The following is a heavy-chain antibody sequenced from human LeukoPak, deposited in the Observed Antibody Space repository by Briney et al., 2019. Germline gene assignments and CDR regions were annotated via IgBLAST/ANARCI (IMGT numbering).Heavy chain of an antibody. CDR3: ARDDWGSGLPLLY. Sequence: PGGSLRLSCTSSAFTVTSSYVNWVRQAPGKELEWVSIVYGDGTTYYSDSVKGRFTISRDNSKNTLYLQMNRLRGEDTAVYYCARDDWGSGLPLLYWGQGTLVTVSS. CDR2: VYGDGTT. CDR1: AFTVTSSY. J-gene: IGHJ4*02. V-gene: IGHV3-66*01. D-gene: IGHD7-27*01.